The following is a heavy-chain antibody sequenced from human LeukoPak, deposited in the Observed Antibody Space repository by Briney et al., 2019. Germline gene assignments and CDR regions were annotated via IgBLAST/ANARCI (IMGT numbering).Heavy chain of an antibody. D-gene: IGHD2-21*02. CDR1: GFTFSNAW. CDR3: TREAVTANGYFDY. J-gene: IGHJ4*02. CDR2: IKSKTDGGTT. Sequence: PGGSLRLSCAASGFTFSNAWMTWVRQAPGKGLEWVGRIKSKTDGGTTDYAAPVKGRFIISRDDSKDTLYRQMNSLETEDTAVYYCTREAVTANGYFDYWGQGTLVTVSS. V-gene: IGHV3-15*01.